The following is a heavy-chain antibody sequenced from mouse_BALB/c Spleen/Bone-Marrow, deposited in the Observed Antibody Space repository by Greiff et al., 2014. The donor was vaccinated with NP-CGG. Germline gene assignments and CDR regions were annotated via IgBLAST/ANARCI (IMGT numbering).Heavy chain of an antibody. CDR1: GYSITSGYS. Sequence: EVQLQQSGPDLVKPSQSLSLTCTVTGYSITSGYSWHWIRQFPGNKLEWMGYIHYSGSTNYNPSLKGRISITRDTSKNKFFLQLNSVTTEDTATYYCARDQGYYAMGYWGQGTSVTVSS. CDR3: ARDQGYYAMGY. V-gene: IGHV3-1*02. CDR2: IHYSGST. J-gene: IGHJ4*01.